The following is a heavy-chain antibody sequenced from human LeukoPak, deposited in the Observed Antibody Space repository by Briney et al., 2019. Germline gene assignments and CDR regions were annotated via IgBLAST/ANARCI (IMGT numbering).Heavy chain of an antibody. CDR3: ARRNSGPGNFDC. CDR1: GGSIGSYY. D-gene: IGHD3-10*01. V-gene: IGHV4-59*08. Sequence: SETLSLTCIVSGGSIGSYYWSWIRQPPGKGLEWIGHIYYSGSTDYNPSLKSRVAISVDTSNNQFSLKLSSVTAADTAMYYCARRNSGPGNFDCWGQGTLVTVSS. J-gene: IGHJ4*02. CDR2: IYYSGST.